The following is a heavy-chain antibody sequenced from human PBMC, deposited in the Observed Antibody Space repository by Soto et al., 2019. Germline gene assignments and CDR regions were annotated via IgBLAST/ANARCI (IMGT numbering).Heavy chain of an antibody. CDR3: AGQSGGSYYGDFDY. Sequence: EVQLVESGGGVVRPGGSLRLSCAASGFTFDDYGMSWVRQAPGKGLEWVSGINWNGGSSGYADSVKGRFTISRDNAKNVLELEMNSLRAEDTALYYCAGQSGGSYYGDFDYWGQGTLVTVSS. D-gene: IGHD1-26*01. J-gene: IGHJ4*02. V-gene: IGHV3-20*04. CDR2: INWNGGSS. CDR1: GFTFDDYG.